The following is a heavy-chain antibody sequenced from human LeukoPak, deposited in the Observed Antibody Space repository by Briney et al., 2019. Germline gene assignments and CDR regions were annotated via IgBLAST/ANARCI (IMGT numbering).Heavy chain of an antibody. D-gene: IGHD5-12*01. CDR2: IYYSGSA. Sequence: SSQTLSLTCTVSGGSISSGDYYWTWIRQPPGKGLEWIGYIYYSGSAYYNPFLKSRLNISVDTSKNQFSLKLSSVTAADTAVYYCARERGYERYDYWGQGTLVTVSS. CDR3: ARERGYERYDY. CDR1: GGSISSGDYY. V-gene: IGHV4-30-4*08. J-gene: IGHJ4*02.